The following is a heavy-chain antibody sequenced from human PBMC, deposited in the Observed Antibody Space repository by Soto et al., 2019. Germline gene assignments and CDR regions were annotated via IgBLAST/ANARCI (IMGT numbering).Heavy chain of an antibody. CDR1: GFTFSSHG. Sequence: GALRLSCAASGFTFSSHGMHWVRQAPGKGLEWVAVIWYDGGTTDFAASVKGRFAISRDDSTHMVYLQMTSLKTEDTAIYYCTTDSYMTTIVVRFDYWGHGTLVTVSS. CDR3: TTDSYMTTIVVRFDY. CDR2: IWYDGGTT. J-gene: IGHJ4*01. D-gene: IGHD3-22*01. V-gene: IGHV3-15*01.